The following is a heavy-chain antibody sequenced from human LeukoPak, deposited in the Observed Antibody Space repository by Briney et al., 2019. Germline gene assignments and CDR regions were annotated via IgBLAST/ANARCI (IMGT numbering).Heavy chain of an antibody. CDR2: IWYDGTNK. CDR1: GFTFSSYG. V-gene: IGHV3-30*19. J-gene: IGHJ3*01. D-gene: IGHD5-18*01. CDR3: AREALEVDTAMGY. Sequence: GGSLRLSCAASGFTFSSYGMHWVRQAPGKGLEWVAVIWYDGTNKYYADSVKGRFTISRDNSKNTLYLQMNSLRAEDTAVYYCAREALEVDTAMGYWGQGTMATVSS.